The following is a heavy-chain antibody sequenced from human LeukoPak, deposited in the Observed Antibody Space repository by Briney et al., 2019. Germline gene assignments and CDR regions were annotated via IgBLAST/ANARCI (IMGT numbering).Heavy chain of an antibody. CDR2: INPNSGGT. V-gene: IGHV1-2*02. CDR3: AREFGLEYSYAELLYYYYYMDV. J-gene: IGHJ6*03. D-gene: IGHD5-18*01. CDR1: GGTFSSYA. Sequence: ASVKVSCKASGGTFSSYAISWVRQAPGQGLEWMGWINPNSGGTNYAQKFQGRVTMTRDTSISTAYMELSRLRSDDTAVYYCAREFGLEYSYAELLYYYYYMDVWGKGTTVTVSS.